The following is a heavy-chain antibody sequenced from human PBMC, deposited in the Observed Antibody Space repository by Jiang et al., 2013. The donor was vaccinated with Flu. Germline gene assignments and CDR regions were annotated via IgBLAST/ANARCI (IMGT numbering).Heavy chain of an antibody. Sequence: QSGSELKKPGASVKVSCKASGYTFTSYAMNWVRQAPGQGLEWMGWINTNTGNPTCAQGFTRRFVFSLDTSVSTAYLQICSLKAEDTAVYYCARSPPYDYVWGSYRPTNWFDPWGQGTPGHRLL. CDR2: INTNTGNP. J-gene: IGHJ5*02. CDR3: ARSPPYDYVWGSYRPTNWFDP. CDR1: GYTFTSYA. D-gene: IGHD3-16*02. V-gene: IGHV7-4-1*01.